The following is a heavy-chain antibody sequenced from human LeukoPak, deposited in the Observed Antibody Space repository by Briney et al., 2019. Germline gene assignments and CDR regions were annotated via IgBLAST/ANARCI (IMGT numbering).Heavy chain of an antibody. CDR1: GGSISSSSYY. D-gene: IGHD1-7*01. CDR3: ARRPDWNYNWFDP. J-gene: IGHJ5*02. CDR2: IYYSGST. V-gene: IGHV4-39*01. Sequence: KPSETLPLTCTVSGGSISSSSYYWGWIRQPPGKGLEWIGSIYYSGSTYYNPSLKSRVTISVDTSKNQFSLKLSSVTAADTAVYYCARRPDWNYNWFDPWGQGTLVTVSS.